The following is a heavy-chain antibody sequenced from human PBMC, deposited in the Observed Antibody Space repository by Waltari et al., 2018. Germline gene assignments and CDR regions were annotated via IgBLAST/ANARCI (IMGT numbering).Heavy chain of an antibody. CDR1: GGSFSGYY. CDR2: INHSGRT. J-gene: IGHJ4*02. D-gene: IGHD2-2*01. V-gene: IGHV4-34*01. Sequence: QVQLQQWGAGLLKPSETLSLTCAVYGGSFSGYYWSWIRQPPGKGLEWIGEINHSGRTNYNPSLESGITVAVYTAKSQLSRTVSSVTAADTAMYCWAGDGVADAMRGGFDYWGQGTLVTVSS. CDR3: AGDGVADAMRGGFDY.